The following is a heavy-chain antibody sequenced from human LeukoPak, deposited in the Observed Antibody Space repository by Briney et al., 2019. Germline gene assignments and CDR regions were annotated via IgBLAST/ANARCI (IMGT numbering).Heavy chain of an antibody. CDR2: FSGASST. CDR1: GFTFTSYA. Sequence: GGSLRLSCAASGFTFTSYAMSWVRQAPGKGLECVSTFSGASSTSYADAVKGRVTISRDNSKNILYLQMNSLRAEDTAVYYCAKLKQWQPQRYFFEYWGQGALVTV. D-gene: IGHD6-19*01. CDR3: AKLKQWQPQRYFFEY. V-gene: IGHV3-23*01. J-gene: IGHJ4*02.